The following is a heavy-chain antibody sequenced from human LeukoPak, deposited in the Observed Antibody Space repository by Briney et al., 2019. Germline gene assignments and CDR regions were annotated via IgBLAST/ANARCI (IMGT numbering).Heavy chain of an antibody. CDR1: GFTVSSYA. Sequence: PGGSLRLSCAASGFTVSSYAMTWVRQAPGKGLGWVSAIGYSAGGTYYADSVKGRFTISRDNSMNTLYLQMSSLRADDTALYYCAKDDDGHHHGVDHWGQGTLVTVSS. CDR3: AKDDDGHHHGVDH. V-gene: IGHV3-23*01. J-gene: IGHJ4*02. CDR2: IGYSAGGT. D-gene: IGHD4-17*01.